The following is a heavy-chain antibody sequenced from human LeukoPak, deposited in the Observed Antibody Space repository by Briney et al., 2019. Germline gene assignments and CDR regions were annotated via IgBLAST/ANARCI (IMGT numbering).Heavy chain of an antibody. CDR2: IYSGGST. V-gene: IGHV3-53*01. CDR3: TSSAGLFFDY. Sequence: LTGGSLRLSCAASGFTVSSNYMSWVRQAPGKGLEWVSVIYSGGSTYYADSVKGRFTISRDNSKNTLYLQMNSLRAEDTAVYYCTSSAGLFFDYWGQGTLVTVSS. J-gene: IGHJ4*02. D-gene: IGHD6-13*01. CDR1: GFTVSSNY.